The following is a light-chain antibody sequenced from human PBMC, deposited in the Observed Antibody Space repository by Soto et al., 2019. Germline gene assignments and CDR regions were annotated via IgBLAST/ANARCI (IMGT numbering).Light chain of an antibody. CDR2: GSS. V-gene: IGKV3-15*01. CDR3: QQYRNWPPAIT. J-gene: IGKJ5*01. Sequence: EIVLTQSPATLSVSPGERATLSCRATETISTNLAWFQRKPGQPPRLLIYGSSTRATGVPDRFSGSGSGTEFTLIISSLQSEDVALYYCQQYRNWPPAITFGQGTRLEIK. CDR1: ETISTN.